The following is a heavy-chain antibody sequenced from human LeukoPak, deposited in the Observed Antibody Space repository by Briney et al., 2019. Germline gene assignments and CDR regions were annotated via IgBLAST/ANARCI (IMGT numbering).Heavy chain of an antibody. Sequence: SETLSLTCTVSGASINNNYWSWIRQPPGKGLEWIGYIYYSGSTNYNPSLKSRVTMSVDTSKNQFSLKLSSVTAADTAVYYCARLPPASYWLDPWGQGTLVTVSS. D-gene: IGHD2-2*01. J-gene: IGHJ5*02. CDR3: ARLPPASYWLDP. CDR1: GASINNNY. V-gene: IGHV4-59*08. CDR2: IYYSGST.